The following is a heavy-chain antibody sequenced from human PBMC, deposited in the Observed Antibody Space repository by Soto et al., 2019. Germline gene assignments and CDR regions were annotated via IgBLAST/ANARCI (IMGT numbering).Heavy chain of an antibody. Sequence: QVQLVQSGAEVKKPGASVKVSCKASGYTFTSDGVSWVRQAPGQGLEWMGWISCYNGNTNYAQRFRDRVTLTTDTSTSTAYMELRSLRSDDSAVYYCARDAHCGGAPGCRAMDVWGQGTTITVSS. J-gene: IGHJ6*02. CDR2: ISCYNGNT. V-gene: IGHV1-18*04. D-gene: IGHD2-21*01. CDR1: GYTFTSDG. CDR3: ARDAHCGGAPGCRAMDV.